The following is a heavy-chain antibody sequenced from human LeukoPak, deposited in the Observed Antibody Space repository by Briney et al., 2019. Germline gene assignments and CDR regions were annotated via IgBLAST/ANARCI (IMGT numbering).Heavy chain of an antibody. CDR2: INTNTGNP. J-gene: IGHJ4*02. CDR3: ARDPYSSGWYAYFDY. V-gene: IGHV7-4-1*02. CDR1: GYTFTSYA. D-gene: IGHD6-19*01. Sequence: XSVKVSCKASGYTFTSYAMNWVRQAPGQGLEWMGWINTNTGNPTYAQGFTGRFVFSLDTSVSTAYLQISSLKAEDTAVYYCARDPYSSGWYAYFDYWGQGTLVTVSS.